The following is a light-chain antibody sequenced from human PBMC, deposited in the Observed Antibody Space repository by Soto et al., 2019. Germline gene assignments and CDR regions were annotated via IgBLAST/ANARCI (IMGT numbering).Light chain of an antibody. CDR1: QTISSW. CDR2: KAS. Sequence: DIQMTQSPSTLSGSVGDRLTITRRASQTISSWLAWYQQKPGKAPKLLIYKASTLKSGVPSRFSCSGSGTEFTLTISSLHPDEFATYDCQHYNSYSEAFGQGPKVENK. CDR3: QHYNSYSEA. V-gene: IGKV1-5*03. J-gene: IGKJ1*01.